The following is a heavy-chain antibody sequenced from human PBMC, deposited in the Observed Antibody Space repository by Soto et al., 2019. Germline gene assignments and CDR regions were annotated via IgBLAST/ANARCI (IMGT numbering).Heavy chain of an antibody. CDR2: LYSSGNT. CDR1: GISVSDRF. J-gene: IGHJ4*02. Sequence: GGSLRLSCATSGISVSDRFMSWVRQAPGKGLEWVSLLYSSGNTYYADSVKGTFTISRDTSKNTLYLQMNSLRVEDTAIYYCASRPGVIVLPDVYPLDYWGQGALVTVSS. V-gene: IGHV3-66*01. CDR3: ASRPGVIVLPDVYPLDY. D-gene: IGHD3-16*02.